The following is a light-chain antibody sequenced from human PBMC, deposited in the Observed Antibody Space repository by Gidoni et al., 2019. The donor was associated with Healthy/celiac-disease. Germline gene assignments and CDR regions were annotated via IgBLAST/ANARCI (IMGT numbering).Light chain of an antibody. J-gene: IGKJ4*01. CDR1: QGISSY. Sequence: DIQLTQSPSFLSASVGDRVTITCWASQGISSYLAWYQQKQGKAPKLLIYAASTLQSGVPSRFSGSGSGTEFTLTISSLQPEDFATYYCQQLNSYLPLTFGGGTKVEIK. CDR2: AAS. V-gene: IGKV1-9*01. CDR3: QQLNSYLPLT.